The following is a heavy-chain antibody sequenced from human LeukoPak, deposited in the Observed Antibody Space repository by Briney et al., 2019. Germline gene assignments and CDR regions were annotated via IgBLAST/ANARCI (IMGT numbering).Heavy chain of an antibody. CDR2: IIPIFGTA. D-gene: IGHD3-10*01. CDR1: GGTFSSYA. Sequence: SVKVSCKASGGTFSSYAISWVRQAPGQGLEWMGGIIPIFGTANYAQKFQGRVTITTDESTSTAYMELSSLRSEDTAVYYCARGGDDSGTADYWGQGTLVTVSS. CDR3: ARGGDDSGTADY. J-gene: IGHJ4*02. V-gene: IGHV1-69*05.